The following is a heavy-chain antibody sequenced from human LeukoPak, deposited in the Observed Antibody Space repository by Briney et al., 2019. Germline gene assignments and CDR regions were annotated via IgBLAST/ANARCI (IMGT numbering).Heavy chain of an antibody. Sequence: SETLSLTCTVSGGSISSYYWSWIRQPAGKGLEWIGRIYTSGSTNYNPSLKSRVTMSVDTSKNQFSLELSSVTAADTAVYYCARDVEMATITGLANWFDPWGQGTLVTVSS. CDR3: ARDVEMATITGLANWFDP. D-gene: IGHD5-24*01. CDR1: GGSISSYY. V-gene: IGHV4-4*07. J-gene: IGHJ5*02. CDR2: IYTSGST.